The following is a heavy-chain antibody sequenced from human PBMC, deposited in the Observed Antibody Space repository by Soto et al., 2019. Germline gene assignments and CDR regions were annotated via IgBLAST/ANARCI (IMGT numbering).Heavy chain of an antibody. J-gene: IGHJ6*02. Sequence: PGESLKISCKGSGYSFTSYWIGWVRQMPGKGLELMGIIYPGDSDTRYSPSFQGQVSISADTSISTAYLQWTSLKASDTAMYYCARSRRGAYSSGWYSPSGYYNYGIDVWGQGTKVTVSS. CDR1: GYSFTSYW. CDR2: IYPGDSDT. D-gene: IGHD6-19*01. CDR3: ARSRRGAYSSGWYSPSGYYNYGIDV. V-gene: IGHV5-51*01.